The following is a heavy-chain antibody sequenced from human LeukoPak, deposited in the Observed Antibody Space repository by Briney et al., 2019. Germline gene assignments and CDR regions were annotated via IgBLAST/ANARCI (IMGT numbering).Heavy chain of an antibody. CDR3: TRKDRAVAGIFDY. CDR1: GFTFSSYA. J-gene: IGHJ4*02. Sequence: GGSLRLSCAASGFTFSSYAMSWVRQAPGKGLEWVSAISGSGGSTYYADSVKGRFTISRDNSKNTLYLQMNSLRAEDTAVYYCTRKDRAVAGIFDYWGQGTLVTVSS. V-gene: IGHV3-23*01. D-gene: IGHD6-19*01. CDR2: ISGSGGST.